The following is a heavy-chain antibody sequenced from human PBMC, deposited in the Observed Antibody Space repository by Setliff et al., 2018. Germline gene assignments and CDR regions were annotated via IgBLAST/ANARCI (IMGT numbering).Heavy chain of an antibody. D-gene: IGHD3-22*01. J-gene: IGHJ3*02. Sequence: LSLTCTVSGGSISSGGYYWSWIRQHPGKGREWIGYIYYSGSTYYNPSLKSRVTISVDTSKNQFSLKLSSVTAADTAVYYCARVTMIVLSRRAFDIRGQGTMVTVSS. CDR3: ARVTMIVLSRRAFDI. CDR1: GGSISSGGYY. CDR2: IYYSGST. V-gene: IGHV4-31*03.